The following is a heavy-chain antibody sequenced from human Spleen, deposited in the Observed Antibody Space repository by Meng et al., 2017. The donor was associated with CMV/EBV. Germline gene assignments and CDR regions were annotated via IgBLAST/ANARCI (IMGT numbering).Heavy chain of an antibody. V-gene: IGHV3-30*01. CDR2: ISFDASNK. CDR1: GFSISPYA. D-gene: IGHD1-26*01. CDR3: ARDAVVGPTSRSGIGYFGQ. Sequence: GESLKISCAASGFSISPYAMQWVRQAPGKGLEWVAVISFDASNKRYADSVKGRFAISRDNSKDKLYLEMNSLRTEDTAVYYCARDAVVGPTSRSGIGYFGQWGQGTLVTVSS. J-gene: IGHJ4*02.